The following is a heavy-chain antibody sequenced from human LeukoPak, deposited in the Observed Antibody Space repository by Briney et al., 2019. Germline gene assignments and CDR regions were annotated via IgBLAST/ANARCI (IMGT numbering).Heavy chain of an antibody. D-gene: IGHD3-9*01. CDR1: GFTFSNYW. CDR3: ARASGTNAGYVQVDY. CDR2: INSDGTST. Sequence: PGGSLRLSCAASGFTFSNYWMHWVRQGPGKGLVWVSRINSDGTSTTYAGSEKGRFTISRDNAKNTLYLQIDSLRAEDTAMYYCARASGTNAGYVQVDYWGQGTLVTVSS. J-gene: IGHJ4*02. V-gene: IGHV3-74*01.